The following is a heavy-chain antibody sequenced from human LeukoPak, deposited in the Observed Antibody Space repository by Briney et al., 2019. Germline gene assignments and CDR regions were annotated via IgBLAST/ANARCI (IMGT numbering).Heavy chain of an antibody. CDR1: GFTFSSYG. J-gene: IGHJ4*02. V-gene: IGHV3-30*18. CDR3: AKDKFVTMAHGLFDY. D-gene: IGHD3-10*01. Sequence: PGGSLRLSCAASGFTFSSYGMHWVRQAPGKGLEWVAVISYDGSNKYYADSVKGRFTISRDNSKNTLYLQMNSLRAEDTAVYYCAKDKFVTMAHGLFDYWGQGTLVTVSS. CDR2: ISYDGSNK.